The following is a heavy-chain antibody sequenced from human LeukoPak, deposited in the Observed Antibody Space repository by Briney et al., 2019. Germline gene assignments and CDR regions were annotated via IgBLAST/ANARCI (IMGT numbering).Heavy chain of an antibody. J-gene: IGHJ4*02. CDR1: GFTFSNYA. V-gene: IGHV3-23*01. CDR3: ARDGTYYYDSSGDLLDY. Sequence: GGSLRLSCAASGFTFSNYAMNWVRLAPGKGLEWVSSITDDGAGTYYADSVRGRFTISRENSKNTVYLQMNSLRAEDTAVYYCARDGTYYYDSSGDLLDYWGQGTLVTVSS. CDR2: ITDDGAGT. D-gene: IGHD3-22*01.